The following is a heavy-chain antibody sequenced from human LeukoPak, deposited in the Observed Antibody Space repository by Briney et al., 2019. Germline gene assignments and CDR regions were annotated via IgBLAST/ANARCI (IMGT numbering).Heavy chain of an antibody. CDR2: INHSGSI. J-gene: IGHJ6*03. CDR3: ARRMGRMFGERYYYYHYMDV. D-gene: IGHD3-10*02. V-gene: IGHV4-34*01. Sequence: SETLSLTCAVFGGSFSGHYWSWIRQPPGKGLEWIGEINHSGSINYNSSLKGRVTISVDTSKNQFSLKLSSVTAADTAAYYCARRMGRMFGERYYYYHYMDVWGKGTTVTISS. CDR1: GGSFSGHY.